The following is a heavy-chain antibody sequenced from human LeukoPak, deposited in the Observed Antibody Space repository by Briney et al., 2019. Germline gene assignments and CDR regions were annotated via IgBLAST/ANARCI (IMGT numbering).Heavy chain of an antibody. CDR2: ISVYNGNT. CDR1: GYTFTNYG. J-gene: IGHJ5*02. D-gene: IGHD4-17*01. CDR3: ARDSATVTTPPNWFYP. V-gene: IGHV1-18*01. Sequence: ASVKVSCKASGYTFTNYGISWVRQAPGQGLEWMGWISVYNGNTNYAEKLQGRVTMTADTTTSTAYMELRSLRSDDTAVYYCARDSATVTTPPNWFYPWGQGTLVTVSS.